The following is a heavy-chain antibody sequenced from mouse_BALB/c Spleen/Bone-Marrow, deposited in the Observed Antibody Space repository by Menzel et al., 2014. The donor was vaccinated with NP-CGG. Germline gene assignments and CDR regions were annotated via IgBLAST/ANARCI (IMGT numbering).Heavy chain of an antibody. CDR2: INPSNGGT. D-gene: IGHD1-1*01. CDR1: GYTFTSYY. Sequence: QVQLQQSGAELVKPGASVKLSCKASGYTFTSYYMYWVKQRPGQGFEWIGGINPSNGGTNFNEKFKSKATLTVDKSSSTAYMRLSSLTSEDSAVCYCTRDHYYYGSSYWYFDVWGAGTTVTVSS. V-gene: IGHV1S81*02. CDR3: TRDHYYYGSSYWYFDV. J-gene: IGHJ1*01.